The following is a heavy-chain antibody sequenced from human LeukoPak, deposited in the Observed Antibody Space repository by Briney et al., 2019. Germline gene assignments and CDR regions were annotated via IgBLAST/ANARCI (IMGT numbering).Heavy chain of an antibody. V-gene: IGHV3-30*19. CDR3: ARYHSSGYYGNY. J-gene: IGHJ4*02. D-gene: IGHD3-22*01. CDR2: ISYDGSNK. Sequence: PGGSLRLSCAASGFTFSSYGMHWVRQAPGKGLEWVAVISYDGSNKYYADSVKGRFTISRDNSKNTLYLQMNSLRAEDTAVYYCARYHSSGYYGNYWGQGTLVTVSS. CDR1: GFTFSSYG.